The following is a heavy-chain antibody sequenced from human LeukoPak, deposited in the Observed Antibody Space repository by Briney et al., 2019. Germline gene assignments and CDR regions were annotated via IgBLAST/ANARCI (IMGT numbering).Heavy chain of an antibody. J-gene: IGHJ5*02. D-gene: IGHD3-22*01. CDR1: GYTFSNAW. V-gene: IGHV3-15*07. CDR2: IRSNSDGGTI. Sequence: GGSLRLSCATSGYTFSNAWMNWVRQAPGKGLEWVGRIRSNSDGGTIDYAAPVKGRFTLSRDDSKTTLYLQMNSLQTEDTAVYYCATDFYDSTWGQGTLATVSS. CDR3: ATDFYDST.